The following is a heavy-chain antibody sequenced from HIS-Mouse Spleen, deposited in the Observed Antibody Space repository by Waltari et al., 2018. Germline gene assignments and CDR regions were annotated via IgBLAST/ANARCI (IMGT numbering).Heavy chain of an antibody. CDR3: ARDGLKSYDYVWGSYRLDY. V-gene: IGHV1-18*01. J-gene: IGHJ4*02. Sequence: QVQLVQSGAEVKKPGASVKVSCKASGYTFTSYGISWVRQAPGQGLEWMGWISAYNGNTNYAQKLPGRVTMTPDTSTSTAYMELRSLRSDDTAVYYCARDGLKSYDYVWGSYRLDYWGQGTLVTVSS. CDR1: GYTFTSYG. D-gene: IGHD3-16*02. CDR2: ISAYNGNT.